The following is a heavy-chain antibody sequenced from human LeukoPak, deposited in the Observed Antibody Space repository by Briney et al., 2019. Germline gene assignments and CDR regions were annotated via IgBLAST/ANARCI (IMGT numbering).Heavy chain of an antibody. CDR3: ARVHDSSGWFDY. V-gene: IGHV1-69*06. D-gene: IGHD6-19*01. CDR2: IIPIFGTA. J-gene: IGHJ5*01. CDR1: GGTFSRYA. Sequence: SVKVSCKASGGTFSRYAISWVRQAPGQGLEWMGGIIPIFGTANYAQKFQGRVTITADKSTSTAYMELSSLRSEDTAVYYCARVHDSSGWFDYWGQGTLVTVSS.